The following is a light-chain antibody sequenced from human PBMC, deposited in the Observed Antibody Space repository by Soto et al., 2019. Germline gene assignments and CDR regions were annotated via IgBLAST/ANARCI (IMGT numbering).Light chain of an antibody. J-gene: IGLJ3*02. V-gene: IGLV6-57*02. CDR2: EDN. CDR1: SGSVASNY. Sequence: NFMLSQPQSVSDSPGKTVTISCTGSSGSVASNYVQWYQQRPCSVPSTVIYEDNRRPSGVPERFSGSVDSSSNSASLTISGLRPEDEADYYCQSSDSANRGVFGGGTKLTVL. CDR3: QSSDSANRGV.